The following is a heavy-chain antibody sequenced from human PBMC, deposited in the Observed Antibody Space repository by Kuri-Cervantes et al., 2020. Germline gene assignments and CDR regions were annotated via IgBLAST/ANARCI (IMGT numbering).Heavy chain of an antibody. CDR1: GFTFSSYT. D-gene: IGHD4-17*01. J-gene: IGHJ4*02. V-gene: IGHV1-69*04. CDR3: ARDSNGDYDY. CDR2: IIPILGIA. Sequence: GGSLRLSCAASGFTFSSYTISWVRQAPGQGLEWMGRIIPILGIANYAQKFQGRVTITADKSTSTAYMELSSLRSEDTAVYYCARDSNGDYDYWGQGTLVTVSS.